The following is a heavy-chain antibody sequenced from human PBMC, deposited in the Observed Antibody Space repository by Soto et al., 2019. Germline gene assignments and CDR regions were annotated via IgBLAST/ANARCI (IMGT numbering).Heavy chain of an antibody. CDR1: GYTFTSYG. D-gene: IGHD4-17*01. CDR3: ARDPDHYALNY. J-gene: IGHJ4*02. V-gene: IGHV1-18*01. CDR2: ISAYNGNT. Sequence: QVQLVQSGAEVKKPGASVKVSCKASGYTFTSYGMGWVRQAPGQGLEWMGWISAYNGNTNYAQKLTARTTMTTHTSTSTAYLDIRSLRSDDSPVYYCARDPDHYALNYWGQGTLVTVSS.